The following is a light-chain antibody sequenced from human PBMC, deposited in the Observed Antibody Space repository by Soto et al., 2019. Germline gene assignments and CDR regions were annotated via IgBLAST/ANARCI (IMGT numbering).Light chain of an antibody. J-gene: IGKJ5*01. CDR1: QSISSY. CDR3: QQYNTYAT. CDR2: DAS. V-gene: IGKV1-5*01. Sequence: DIGMTQSPASLSASVGERITVTCRASQSISSYLNWYQQKPGKAPKRLIYDASTLKTGVPSRFSGSGSGSEFNFTITGLQPDDFATYFCQQYNTYATFGQGTRLEI.